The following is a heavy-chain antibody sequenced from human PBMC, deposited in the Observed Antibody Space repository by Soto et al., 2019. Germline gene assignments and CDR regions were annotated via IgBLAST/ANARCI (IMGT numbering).Heavy chain of an antibody. CDR1: GFTVSSNY. D-gene: IGHD2-2*01. V-gene: IGHV3-53*01. Sequence: EVQLVESGGGLIQPGWSLRLSCAASGFTVSSNYMSWVRQAPGKGLEWVSVIYSGGSTYYADSVKGRFTISRDNSKNTLYLQMNSLRAEDTAVYYCARGVVVPDYYYYGMDVWGQGTTVTVSS. CDR3: ARGVVVPDYYYYGMDV. J-gene: IGHJ6*02. CDR2: IYSGGST.